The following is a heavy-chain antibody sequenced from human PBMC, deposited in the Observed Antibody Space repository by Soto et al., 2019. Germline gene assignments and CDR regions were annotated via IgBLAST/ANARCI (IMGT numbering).Heavy chain of an antibody. CDR1: GGSIISGDYY. Sequence: SETLSLTCTVSGGSIISGDYYWSWIRQPPGKGLEWIGYIYYSGSTYYNPSLKSRVTISVDTSKNQFSLKLSSVTAADTAVYYCARGGFWSGCFDYWGQGTLVTVSS. V-gene: IGHV4-30-4*01. D-gene: IGHD3-3*01. CDR3: ARGGFWSGCFDY. CDR2: IYYSGST. J-gene: IGHJ4*02.